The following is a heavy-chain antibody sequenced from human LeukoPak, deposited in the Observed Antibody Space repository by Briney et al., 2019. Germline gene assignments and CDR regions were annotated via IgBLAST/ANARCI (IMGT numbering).Heavy chain of an antibody. CDR3: GGHTAMYRISDY. CDR2: IKSKAYGGTA. V-gene: IGHV3-49*04. D-gene: IGHD5-18*01. J-gene: IGHJ4*02. CDR1: GFTFRDHT. Sequence: PGGSLRLSCTASGFTFRDHTITWVRQAPGKGLEWVGFIKSKAYGGTANYAASLRTRFTISRDDSTSIAYLQMNSLNTEDTAVYYCGGHTAMYRISDYWGQGTLVTVSS.